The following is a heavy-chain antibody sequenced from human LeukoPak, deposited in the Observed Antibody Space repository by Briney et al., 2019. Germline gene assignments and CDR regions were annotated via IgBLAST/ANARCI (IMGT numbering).Heavy chain of an antibody. V-gene: IGHV4-39*01. J-gene: IGHJ4*02. Sequence: PGGSLRLSCAASGFTFSSYAMSWVRQPPGKGLEWIGSIYYSGSTYYNPSLKSRVTISVDTSKNQFSLKLSSVTAADTAVYYCARRGIASRDYWGQGTLVTVSS. CDR3: ARRGIASRDY. D-gene: IGHD6-13*01. CDR2: IYYSGST. CDR1: GFTFSSYA.